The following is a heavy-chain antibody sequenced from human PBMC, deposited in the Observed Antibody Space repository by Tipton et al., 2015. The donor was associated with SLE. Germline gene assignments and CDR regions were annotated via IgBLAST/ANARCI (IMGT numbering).Heavy chain of an antibody. CDR2: IYTGENLSGGI. CDR1: GDSISTHY. V-gene: IGHV4-4*07. CDR3: AKWEAYSTFYLDV. D-gene: IGHD4-11*01. Sequence: TLSLTCTVSGDSISTHYWSWIRQPAGKGLEWIGRIYTGENLSGGINYNPSLRSRVTMSLDTSKNQFSLKMTSVTAADTAVYYCAKWEAYSTFYLDVWGKGTTVTVSS. J-gene: IGHJ6*03.